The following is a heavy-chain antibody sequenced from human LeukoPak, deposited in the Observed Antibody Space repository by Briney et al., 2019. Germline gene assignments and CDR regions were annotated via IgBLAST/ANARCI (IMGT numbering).Heavy chain of an antibody. CDR3: AKGTVTTDNWFDP. J-gene: IGHJ5*02. CDR2: ISGSGDST. D-gene: IGHD4-11*01. Sequence: GGSLRLSCTASAFTFSNYWVHWVRQAPGKGLEWVSAISGSGDSTYYADSVKGRFTISRDNSKNTLYLQMNSLRAEDTAVYYCAKGTVTTDNWFDPWGQGTLVSVSS. V-gene: IGHV3-23*01. CDR1: AFTFSNYW.